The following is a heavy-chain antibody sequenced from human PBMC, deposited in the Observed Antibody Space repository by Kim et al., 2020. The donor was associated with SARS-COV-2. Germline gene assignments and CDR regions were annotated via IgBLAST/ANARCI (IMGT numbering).Heavy chain of an antibody. CDR3: ASRYGSGSYEVDY. V-gene: IGHV4-39*01. D-gene: IGHD3-10*01. Sequence: SETLSLTCTVSGGSISSSTYYWGWIRQPPGKGLEWIGTIYYSGSTYYNPSLKSRVTISVDTSKNQFSLKLSSVTAADTAVYYCASRYGSGSYEVDYWGQGTLVTVSS. J-gene: IGHJ4*02. CDR1: GGSISSSTYY. CDR2: IYYSGST.